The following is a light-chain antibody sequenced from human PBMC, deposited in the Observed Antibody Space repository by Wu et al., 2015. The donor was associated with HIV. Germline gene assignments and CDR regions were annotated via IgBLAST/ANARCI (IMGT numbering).Light chain of an antibody. CDR2: GAS. J-gene: IGKJ4*01. Sequence: IQLTQSPSSLSASVGDRVTITCRASRGISSYLAWYQQKPGEAPKLLIYGASTLESGVPSRFSGGGSGTDFTLTINSLQPEDFATYYCQQLNGYPLTFGGGTKVEIK. CDR1: RGISSY. CDR3: QQLNGYPLT. V-gene: IGKV1-9*01.